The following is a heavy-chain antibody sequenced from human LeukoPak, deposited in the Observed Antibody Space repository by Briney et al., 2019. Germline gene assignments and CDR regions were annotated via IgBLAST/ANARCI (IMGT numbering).Heavy chain of an antibody. J-gene: IGHJ4*02. V-gene: IGHV1-2*06. CDR3: ARGVGAGYFDY. CDR2: INPNSGGT. CDR1: GYTFTGYY. Sequence: ASVKVSCKASGYTFTGYYMHWVRQAPGQGLEWMGRINPNSGGTNYAQKFQGRVTMTRDTSISTGYMELSSLRSDDTAVYYCARGVGAGYFDYWGQGTLVTVSS. D-gene: IGHD1-26*01.